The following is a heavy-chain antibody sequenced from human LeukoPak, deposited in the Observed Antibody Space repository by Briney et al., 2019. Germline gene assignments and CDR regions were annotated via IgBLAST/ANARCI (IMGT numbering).Heavy chain of an antibody. J-gene: IGHJ4*02. CDR1: GYTFTGYY. CDR2: ISPSRGGT. Sequence: ASVKVSCKASGYTFTGYYIHWVRPAPGQGLEWMGWISPSRGGTKYAQQAQGRVTMTRDTSIGTAYMELSRLTSDDTAVYYCARDSGDYYGSGSTFDSWGQGTLVTVSS. CDR3: ARDSGDYYGSGSTFDS. D-gene: IGHD3-10*01. V-gene: IGHV1-2*02.